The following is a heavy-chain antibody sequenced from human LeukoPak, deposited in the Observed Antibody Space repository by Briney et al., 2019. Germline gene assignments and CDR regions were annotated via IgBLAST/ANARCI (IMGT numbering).Heavy chain of an antibody. J-gene: IGHJ6*02. CDR2: INHSGST. V-gene: IGHV4-34*01. Sequence: SETLSLTCAVYGGSFSGYYWSWIRQPPGKGLEWIGEINHSGSTNYNPSLKSRVTISVDTSKNQFSLKLSSVTAADTAVYYCARARRYCSSTSCYACCYYGMDVWGQGTTVTVSS. CDR1: GGSFSGYY. D-gene: IGHD2-2*01. CDR3: ARARRYCSSTSCYACCYYGMDV.